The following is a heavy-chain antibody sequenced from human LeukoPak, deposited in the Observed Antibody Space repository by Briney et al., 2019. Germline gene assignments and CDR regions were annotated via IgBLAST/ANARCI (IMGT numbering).Heavy chain of an antibody. CDR3: ARGENSKTYPVSGY. Sequence: GGSLRLSCAASGFTFSSYGMHWVRQAPGKGLEWVAVISYDGSSKYYIDSVKGRSTTSRDNSKNTLYLQMNSLRAEDTAVYYCARGENSKTYPVSGYWGQGTLVTVSS. D-gene: IGHD2/OR15-2a*01. V-gene: IGHV3-30*03. J-gene: IGHJ4*02. CDR2: ISYDGSSK. CDR1: GFTFSSYG.